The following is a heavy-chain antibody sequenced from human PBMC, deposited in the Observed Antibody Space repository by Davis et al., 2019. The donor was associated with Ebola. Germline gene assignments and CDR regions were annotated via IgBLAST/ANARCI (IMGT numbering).Heavy chain of an antibody. CDR2: ISAYNGNT. J-gene: IGHJ5*02. CDR3: ARVRVYSSSSYWFDP. CDR1: GYTFTSYG. D-gene: IGHD6-6*01. V-gene: IGHV1-18*01. Sequence: ASVKVSCKASGYTFTSYGISWVRQAPGQGLEWMGWISAYNGNTNYAQKFQGRVTITADKSTSTAYMELSSLRSEDTAVYYCARVRVYSSSSYWFDPWGQGTLVTVSS.